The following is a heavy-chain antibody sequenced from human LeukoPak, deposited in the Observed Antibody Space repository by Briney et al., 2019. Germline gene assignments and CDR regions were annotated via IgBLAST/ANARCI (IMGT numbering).Heavy chain of an antibody. CDR2: IIPILGIA. V-gene: IGHV1-69*04. CDR3: ASSAVQIAARPGAAYYYGMDV. J-gene: IGHJ6*02. CDR1: GGTFSSYA. D-gene: IGHD6-6*01. Sequence: GASVKLSCKASGGTFSSYAISWVRQAPRQGLEWMGKIIPILGIANYAQKFQGRVTITADKSTSTAYMELSSLRSEDTAVYYCASSAVQIAARPGAAYYYGMDVWGQGTTVTVSS.